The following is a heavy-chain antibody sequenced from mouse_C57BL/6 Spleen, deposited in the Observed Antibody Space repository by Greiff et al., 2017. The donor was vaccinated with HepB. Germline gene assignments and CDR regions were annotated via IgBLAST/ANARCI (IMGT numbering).Heavy chain of an antibody. CDR3: AAHFLVVSFDY. J-gene: IGHJ2*01. D-gene: IGHD6-2*01. Sequence: VQLQQSGPELVKPGASVKISCKASGYTFTDYYMNWVKQSHGKSLEWIGDINPNNGGTSYNQKFKGKATLTVDKSSSTAYMELRSLTSEDSAVYYCAAHFLVVSFDYCGQGTTLTVSS. V-gene: IGHV1-26*01. CDR2: INPNNGGT. CDR1: GYTFTDYY.